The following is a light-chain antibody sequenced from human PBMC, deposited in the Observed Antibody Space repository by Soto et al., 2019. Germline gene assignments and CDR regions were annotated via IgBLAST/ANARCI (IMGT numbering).Light chain of an antibody. J-gene: IGLJ1*01. CDR1: SSDVGGYNY. V-gene: IGLV2-14*03. CDR2: DVT. CDR3: RSYTTRNTRQNV. Sequence: QSVLTQPASVSGSPGQSITISCTGASSDVGGYNYVSWYQHHPGKAPKLIIYDVTSRPSGVSIRFSGSKSDNTASLTISGLQPEDEADYLWRSYTTRNTRQNVFATGTKVTV.